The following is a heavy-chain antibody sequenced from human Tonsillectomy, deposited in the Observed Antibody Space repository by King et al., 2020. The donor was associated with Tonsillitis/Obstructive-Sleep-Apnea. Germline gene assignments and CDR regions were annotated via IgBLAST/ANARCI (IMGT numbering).Heavy chain of an antibody. J-gene: IGHJ4*02. CDR3: ARDRSRDYSNYPLWNFDY. D-gene: IGHD4-11*01. Sequence: QLVQSGAEVKKPGASVKVSCKASGYTFTSYYVHWVRQAPGQGLEWMGIINPSGGSTSYAQKFQGRVTMTRDTSTSTVYMELGSLRSEDTAVYYCARDRSRDYSNYPLWNFDYWGQGTLVTVSS. V-gene: IGHV1-46*01. CDR1: GYTFTSYY. CDR2: INPSGGST.